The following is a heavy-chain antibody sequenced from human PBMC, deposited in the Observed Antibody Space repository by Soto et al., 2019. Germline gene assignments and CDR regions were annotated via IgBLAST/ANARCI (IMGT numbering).Heavy chain of an antibody. D-gene: IGHD2-2*01. CDR1: GGSFSGYY. CDR3: ARKYCGSTSCYRAGTHDC. CDR2: INHSEST. Sequence: QVQLQQWGAGLLKPSATLSLTCAVYGGSFSGYYWSWIRQPPGKGLAWSGEINHSESTNYNPSLKSRVPISVDTSKTQFSLKLGSVTAADPAVYYCARKYCGSTSCYRAGTHDCWGQATLVTVSS. J-gene: IGHJ4*02. V-gene: IGHV4-34*01.